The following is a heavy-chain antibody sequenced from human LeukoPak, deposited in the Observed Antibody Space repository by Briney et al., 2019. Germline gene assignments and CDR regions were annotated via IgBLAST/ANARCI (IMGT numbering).Heavy chain of an antibody. V-gene: IGHV3-7*01. CDR1: GFTFSSYW. J-gene: IGHJ4*02. D-gene: IGHD2-15*01. CDR3: ARVPPTIVVVVAATVFDY. Sequence: GGSLRLSCAASGFTFSSYWMSWVRQAPGKGLEWVANIKQDGGEKYYVDSVKGQFTISRDNAKNSLYLQMNSLRAEDTAVYYCARVPPTIVVVVAATVFDYWGQGTLVTVSS. CDR2: IKQDGGEK.